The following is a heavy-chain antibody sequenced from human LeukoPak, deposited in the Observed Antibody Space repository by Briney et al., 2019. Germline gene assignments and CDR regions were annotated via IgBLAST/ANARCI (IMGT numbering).Heavy chain of an antibody. CDR2: IYYSGST. CDR3: ARVAQQLVDY. J-gene: IGHJ4*02. CDR1: GGSISSYY. Sequence: PSETLSLTCTVSGGSISSYYWSWIRQPPGKGLEWIGYIYYSGSTNYNPSLKSRVTISVDTSKNQFSLKLSSVTAADTAVYYCARVAQQLVDYWGQGTLVTVSS. V-gene: IGHV4-59*01. D-gene: IGHD6-13*01.